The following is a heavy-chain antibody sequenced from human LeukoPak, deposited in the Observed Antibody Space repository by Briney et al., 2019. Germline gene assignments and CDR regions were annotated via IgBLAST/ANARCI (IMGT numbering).Heavy chain of an antibody. Sequence: PGGSLRLSCAASGFTFSDYYMSWIRQAPGKGLEWVSYLSSSGSTIYYADSVKGRFTISRDNAKNSLYLQMNSLRAEDTAVYYCSRDFRRPYSGYDGNIGYFDYWGQGTPVTVSS. CDR3: SRDFRRPYSGYDGNIGYFDY. CDR2: LSSSGSTI. D-gene: IGHD5-12*01. CDR1: GFTFSDYY. J-gene: IGHJ4*02. V-gene: IGHV3-11*01.